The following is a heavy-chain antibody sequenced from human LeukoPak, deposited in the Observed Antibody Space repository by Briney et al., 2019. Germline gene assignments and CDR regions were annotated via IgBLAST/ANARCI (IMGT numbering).Heavy chain of an antibody. CDR3: AREVLGAFDI. V-gene: IGHV4-39*07. D-gene: IGHD2-15*01. CDR2: IYHSGST. CDR1: GGSISSSSYY. Sequence: SETLSLTCTVSGGSISSSSYYWGWIRQPPGKGLEWIGYIYHSGSTYYNPSLKSRVTISVDRSKNQFSLKLSSVTAADTAVYYCAREVLGAFDIWGQGTMVTVSS. J-gene: IGHJ3*02.